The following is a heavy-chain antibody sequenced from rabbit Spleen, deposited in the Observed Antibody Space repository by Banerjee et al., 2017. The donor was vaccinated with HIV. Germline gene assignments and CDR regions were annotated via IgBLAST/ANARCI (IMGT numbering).Heavy chain of an antibody. Sequence: QEQLVESGGGLVKPGASLALTCTASGFSFSSSYWICWVRQAPGKGLEWIACIDTGSSGFTYFATWAKGRFTMSRTSSTTVTLQMTSLTAADTATYFCARDLVSVIGWNFNLWGQGTLVTVS. D-gene: IGHD1-1*01. J-gene: IGHJ4*01. CDR2: IDTGSSGFT. CDR1: GFSFSSSYW. CDR3: ARDLVSVIGWNFNL. V-gene: IGHV1S45*01.